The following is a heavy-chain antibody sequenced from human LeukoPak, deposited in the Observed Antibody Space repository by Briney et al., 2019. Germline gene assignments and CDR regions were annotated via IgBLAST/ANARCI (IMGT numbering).Heavy chain of an antibody. V-gene: IGHV3-23*01. CDR3: AKDVCRYSSGCLSFDY. Sequence: GVSLRLSCAASGFTFSNYAMSWVRQAPGKGLEWVSAISGSSGSTYSADSVKGRFTISRDNSKNTLSLQMNSLRAEDTAVYYCAKDVCRYSSGCLSFDYWGQGTLVTVSS. D-gene: IGHD6-19*01. CDR2: ISGSSGST. J-gene: IGHJ4*02. CDR1: GFTFSNYA.